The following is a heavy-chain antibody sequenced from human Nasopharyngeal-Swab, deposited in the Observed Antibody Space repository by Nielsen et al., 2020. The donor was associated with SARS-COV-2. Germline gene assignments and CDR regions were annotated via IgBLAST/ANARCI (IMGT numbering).Heavy chain of an antibody. V-gene: IGHV5-51*01. CDR2: IYPGDSDT. D-gene: IGHD3-22*01. Sequence: GESLKISCEGSGYSFTSYWIGWVRPMHGKGLAWMGIIYPGDSDTRYSPSFQGQVTISADKSISTAYLQWSSLKASDTAMYYCARPTYYYDSSGPRAGYFDYWGQGTLVTVSS. CDR1: GYSFTSYW. J-gene: IGHJ4*02. CDR3: ARPTYYYDSSGPRAGYFDY.